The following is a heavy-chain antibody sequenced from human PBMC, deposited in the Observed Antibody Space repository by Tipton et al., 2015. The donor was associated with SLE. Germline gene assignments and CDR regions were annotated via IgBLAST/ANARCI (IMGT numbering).Heavy chain of an antibody. V-gene: IGHV4-59*01. Sequence: TLSLTCIVSGGSISSSYWSWIRQPPGKGLEWIGCFSNTGSTNFNPSLKSRVTISVDTSKSQFSLKLGSVTAADTAVYYCARGTRGSYDWNYSFDYWGQGTLVTVSS. J-gene: IGHJ4*02. CDR3: ARGTRGSYDWNYSFDY. CDR1: GGSISSSY. CDR2: FSNTGST. D-gene: IGHD1-7*01.